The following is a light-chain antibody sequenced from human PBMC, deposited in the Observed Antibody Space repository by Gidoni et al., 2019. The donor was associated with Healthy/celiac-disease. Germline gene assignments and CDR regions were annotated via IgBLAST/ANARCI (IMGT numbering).Light chain of an antibody. J-gene: IGKJ2*01. Sequence: DMQMTQSPSSLSASVGDRVTITCRASQSISSYLNWYPQKPGKAPKLLIYAASSLQSGVPSRFSGSGSGRDFTLTISRLQPEDFATYYCQQSYSTPVTFGQGTKLEIK. CDR1: QSISSY. CDR3: QQSYSTPVT. CDR2: AAS. V-gene: IGKV1-39*01.